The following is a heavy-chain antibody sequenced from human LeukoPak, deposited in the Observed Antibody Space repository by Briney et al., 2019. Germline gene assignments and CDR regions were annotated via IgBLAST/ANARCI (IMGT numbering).Heavy chain of an antibody. Sequence: PSETLSLTCTVSGGSISSYYWGWIRQPPGKGLEWIGYIYYSGSTKYNPSLKSRLTISLDTSKNQFSLKLSSVTAADTAVYYCTRVGVLSVGAPRYNFDYWGQGTLVTVSS. CDR1: GGSISSYY. D-gene: IGHD1-26*01. CDR2: IYYSGST. CDR3: TRVGVLSVGAPRYNFDY. J-gene: IGHJ4*02. V-gene: IGHV4-59*01.